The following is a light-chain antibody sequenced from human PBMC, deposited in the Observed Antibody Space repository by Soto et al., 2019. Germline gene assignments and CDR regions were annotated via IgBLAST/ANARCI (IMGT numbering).Light chain of an antibody. Sequence: QSALTQPASVSGSPRQSITISCTGTNSDVGSYNLVSWFQQHPGKAPKLVIYEVTKRPSGVSDRFSGSKSGNTASLTISGLQADDEADYYCFSYAGDSVYIFGTGTKVTVL. J-gene: IGLJ1*01. CDR3: FSYAGDSVYI. CDR2: EVT. CDR1: NSDVGSYNL. V-gene: IGLV2-23*02.